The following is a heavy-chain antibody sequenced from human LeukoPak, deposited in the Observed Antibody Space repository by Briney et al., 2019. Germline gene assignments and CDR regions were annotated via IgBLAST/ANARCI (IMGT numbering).Heavy chain of an antibody. Sequence: GGSLRLSCAASRFTFGSSWMSWVRQAPGKGLEWVANIKQDGSEKYYVDSVKGRFTISRDNAKNSLYLQMNSLRAEDTAVYYCAKQARRAYYYGSGTYARSHYFDYWGQGTLVTVSS. V-gene: IGHV3-7*01. J-gene: IGHJ4*02. D-gene: IGHD3-10*01. CDR2: IKQDGSEK. CDR1: RFTFGSSW. CDR3: AKQARRAYYYGSGTYARSHYFDY.